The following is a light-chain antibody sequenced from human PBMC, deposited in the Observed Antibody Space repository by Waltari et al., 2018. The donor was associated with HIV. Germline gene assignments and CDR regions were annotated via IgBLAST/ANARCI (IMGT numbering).Light chain of an antibody. Sequence: QSALTQPASVSGSPGQSITISCTGTGSDVGNYDLVSWYQQHPGKAPKVMIYEVRKRPAGVSNRFSGSKSGNTASLTISGLQSEDEAAYYCCSYATSSTLIFGGGTKLTVL. CDR3: CSYATSSTLI. J-gene: IGLJ2*01. CDR2: EVR. CDR1: GSDVGNYDL. V-gene: IGLV2-23*02.